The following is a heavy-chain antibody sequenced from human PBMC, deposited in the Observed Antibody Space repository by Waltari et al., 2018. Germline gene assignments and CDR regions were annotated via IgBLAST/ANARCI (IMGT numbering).Heavy chain of an antibody. D-gene: IGHD5-18*01. V-gene: IGHV3-74*01. CDR1: GFSFRDSW. CDR2: INVDGSSI. CDR3: ARKGGRGYTYGPFYYDS. Sequence: EVQLVEAGGDIVQPGGSLRLSWLASGFSFRDSWMLWVRQVPGKGLVWVSRINVDGSSISYSDSVKGRFTISRDNTKNTLYLQLNSLRAEDTAVYYCARKGGRGYTYGPFYYDSWGQGTLVTVSS. J-gene: IGHJ4*02.